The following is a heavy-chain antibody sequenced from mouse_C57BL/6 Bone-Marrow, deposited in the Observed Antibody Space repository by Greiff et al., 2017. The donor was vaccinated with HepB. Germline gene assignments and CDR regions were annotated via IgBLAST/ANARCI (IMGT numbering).Heavy chain of an antibody. CDR2: IRLKSDNYAT. V-gene: IGHV6-3*01. Sequence: EVKVEESGGGLVQPGGSMKLSCVASGFTFSNYWMNWVRQSPEKGLEWVAQIRLKSDNYATHYAESVKGRFTISRDDSKSSVYLQMNNLRAEDTGIYYCTGAMDYYAMDYWGQGTSVTVSS. CDR1: GFTFSNYW. J-gene: IGHJ4*01. CDR3: TGAMDYYAMDY.